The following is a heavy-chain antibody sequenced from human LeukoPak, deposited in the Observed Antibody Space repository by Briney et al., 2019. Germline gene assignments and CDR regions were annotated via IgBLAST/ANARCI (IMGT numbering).Heavy chain of an antibody. J-gene: IGHJ3*02. CDR3: ARDGRSGSSLAEDAFDI. CDR2: ISSSGSTI. V-gene: IGHV3-11*04. D-gene: IGHD1-26*01. CDR1: GFTFSDYY. Sequence: GGSLRLSCAASGFTFSDYYMSWIRQAPGKGLEWVSYISSSGSTIYYADSVKGRFTISRDNAKNSLYLQMNSLRAEDTAVYYCARDGRSGSSLAEDAFDIWGQGTMVTVSS.